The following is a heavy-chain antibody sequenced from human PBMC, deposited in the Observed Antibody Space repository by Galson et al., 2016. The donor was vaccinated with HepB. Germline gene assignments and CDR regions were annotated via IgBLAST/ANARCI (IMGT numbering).Heavy chain of an antibody. CDR3: ASGPDYRDFVSPFDF. D-gene: IGHD4-11*01. CDR2: INKDETVT. Sequence: SLRLSCAASGFTFSSYWMHWVRQVPGKGLVWVSRINKDETVTDYADSVKGRFTISRDNSKNALYLQMNSLRAEDTATYYCASGPDYRDFVSPFDFWGQGALVTVSS. CDR1: GFTFSSYW. V-gene: IGHV3-74*01. J-gene: IGHJ4*02.